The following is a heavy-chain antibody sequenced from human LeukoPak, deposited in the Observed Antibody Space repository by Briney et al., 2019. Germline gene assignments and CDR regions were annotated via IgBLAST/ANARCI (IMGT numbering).Heavy chain of an antibody. D-gene: IGHD2-2*01. CDR2: IYPGDSDT. CDR1: GYIFTNYW. V-gene: IGHV5-51*01. Sequence: GESLKISCKGSGYIFTNYWIGWVRQMPGKGLEWMGMIYPGDSDTIYSPSFQGQVTISADKSITTAHLQWSSLKPSDTAMYYCARLSSLYYFDYWGQGTLVTVSS. J-gene: IGHJ4*02. CDR3: ARLSSLYYFDY.